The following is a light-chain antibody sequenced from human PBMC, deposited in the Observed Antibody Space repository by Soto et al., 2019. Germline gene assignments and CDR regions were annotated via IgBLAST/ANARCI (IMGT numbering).Light chain of an antibody. CDR2: DVS. CDR1: SSDVGGYNY. CDR3: CSYAGSYPGV. J-gene: IGLJ3*02. V-gene: IGLV2-11*01. Sequence: QSALTQPRSVSGSPGQSVTISCTGTSSDVGGYNYVSWYQHHPGKAPKLMIYDVSKRPSGVPDRFSGSKSGNTASLSISGLQAEDEADYYCCSYAGSYPGVFGGGTQLTVL.